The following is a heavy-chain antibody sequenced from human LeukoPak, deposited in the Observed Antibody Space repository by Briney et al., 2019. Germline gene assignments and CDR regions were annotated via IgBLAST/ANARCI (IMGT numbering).Heavy chain of an antibody. CDR2: INPNSGGT. V-gene: IGHV1-2*02. CDR1: GYTFTGYY. CDR3: AREGTVAVAGSWFDP. J-gene: IGHJ5*02. D-gene: IGHD6-19*01. Sequence: GASVKVSCKASGYTFTGYYMHWVRQTPGQGLEWMGWINPNSGGTNYAQKFQGRVTMTRDTSISTAYMELSRLRSDDTAVYYCAREGTVAVAGSWFDPWGQGTLVTVSS.